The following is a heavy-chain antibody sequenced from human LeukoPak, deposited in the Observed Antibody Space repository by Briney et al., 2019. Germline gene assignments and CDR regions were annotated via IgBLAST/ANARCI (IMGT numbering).Heavy chain of an antibody. Sequence: SLRLSCTASGFTFGGYAMSWVRQAPGKGLEWVGFIRSKAYGGTTEYAASVKGRFTISRDNAKNSLFLQMNSLRAEDTAVYYCARDYYDILTGMGGFDYWGQGTLVTVSS. CDR3: ARDYYDILTGMGGFDY. D-gene: IGHD3-9*01. CDR1: GFTFGGYA. J-gene: IGHJ4*02. CDR2: IRSKAYGGTT. V-gene: IGHV3-49*04.